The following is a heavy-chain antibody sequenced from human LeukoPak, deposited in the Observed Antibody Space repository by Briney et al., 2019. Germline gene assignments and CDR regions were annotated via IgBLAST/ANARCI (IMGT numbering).Heavy chain of an antibody. V-gene: IGHV1-2*06. Sequence: ASVKVSCKASGYTFTVYYMHWVRQAPGQGLEWMGRINPNSGGTNYAQKFQGRVTMTRDTSISTAYMELSRLRSDDTAVYYCARSRGHSGSPNWFDPWGQGTLVTVSS. CDR1: GYTFTVYY. J-gene: IGHJ5*02. D-gene: IGHD1-26*01. CDR3: ARSRGHSGSPNWFDP. CDR2: INPNSGGT.